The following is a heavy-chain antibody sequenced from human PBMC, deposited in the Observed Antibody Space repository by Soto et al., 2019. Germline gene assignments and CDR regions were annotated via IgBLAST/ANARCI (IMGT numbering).Heavy chain of an antibody. CDR2: INPNSGGA. D-gene: IGHD3-10*01. CDR1: GYTFTGYY. CDR3: ARDLPYMVRGVPPVGYGMDV. V-gene: IGHV1-2*04. J-gene: IGHJ6*02. Sequence: GASVKVSCKASGYTFTGYYMHWVRQAPGQGLEWIGWINPNSGGANYAQKYKGWVTMTRDTSISTANMEQSKLKTDDTAVYYCARDLPYMVRGVPPVGYGMDVWG.